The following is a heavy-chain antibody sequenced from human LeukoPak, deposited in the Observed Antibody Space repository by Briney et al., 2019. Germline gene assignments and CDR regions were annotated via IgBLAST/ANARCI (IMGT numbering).Heavy chain of an antibody. CDR3: AAYYYDSGTSSRGGFDY. V-gene: IGHV3-23*01. Sequence: GGSLRLSCAASGFTFSSYDMSWVRQAPGKGLVWVSVIRSDGRTTSYADSVKGRFTTSRGNSKHTVYLKMDSLRPEDTAVYYCAAYYYDSGTSSRGGFDYWGQGAQVTVSS. CDR1: GFTFSSYD. D-gene: IGHD3-10*01. CDR2: IRSDGRTT. J-gene: IGHJ4*02.